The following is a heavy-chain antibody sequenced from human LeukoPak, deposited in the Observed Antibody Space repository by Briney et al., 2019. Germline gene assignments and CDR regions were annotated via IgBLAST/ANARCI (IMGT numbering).Heavy chain of an antibody. J-gene: IGHJ3*02. CDR3: AKGSTYFFGSGTSDDAFDI. V-gene: IGHV3-23*01. Sequence: GGSLRLSCSASGLTFSNYAMSWVRQAPGKGVAWVSSISGSGGSTHYADSVKGRFTISRDNSKSTMYLQVNSLRAEDTAVYYCAKGSTYFFGSGTSDDAFDIWGQGTMVTVSS. CDR1: GLTFSNYA. D-gene: IGHD3-10*01. CDR2: ISGSGGST.